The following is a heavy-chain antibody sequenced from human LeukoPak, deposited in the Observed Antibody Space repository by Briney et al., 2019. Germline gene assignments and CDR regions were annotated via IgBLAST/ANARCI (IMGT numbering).Heavy chain of an antibody. J-gene: IGHJ5*02. CDR2: IKQDGSEK. D-gene: IGHD6-13*01. CDR3: ARDNEQQLVQSPNWFDP. V-gene: IGHV3-7*01. CDR1: GFTFSSYW. Sequence: GGSLRLSCAASGFTFSSYWMSWVRQAPGKGLEWVANIKQDGSEKYYVDSVKGRFTISRDNAKNSLYLQMNSLRAEDTAVYYCARDNEQQLVQSPNWFDPWGQGTLVTVSS.